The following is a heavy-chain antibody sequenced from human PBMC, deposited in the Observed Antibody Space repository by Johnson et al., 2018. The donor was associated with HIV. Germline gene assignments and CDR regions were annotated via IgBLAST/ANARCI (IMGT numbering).Heavy chain of an antibody. J-gene: IGHJ3*02. CDR1: GFSVSNTY. V-gene: IGHV3-66*01. Sequence: VQLVESGGGLVQPGGSLTLSCGASGFSVSNTYMNWVRQAPGKGLEWVSVIYSGGSTYYADSVKGRFSISRDNSKNTLYLQMNSLRAEDTAVYYCARDAGVDDAFDIWGQGTMVTVSS. D-gene: IGHD3-3*01. CDR2: IYSGGST. CDR3: ARDAGVDDAFDI.